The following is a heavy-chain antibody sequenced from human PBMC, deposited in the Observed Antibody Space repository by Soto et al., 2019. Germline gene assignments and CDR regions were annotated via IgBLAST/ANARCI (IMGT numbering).Heavy chain of an antibody. D-gene: IGHD5-18*01. Sequence: EVQLVESGGGLVQPGGSLRLSCAASGFTFSSYSMNWVRQAPGKGLEWVSYISNSGDTVYYADSVKGRFTISRDNXKNSLYLQMKSLRAEDTAVYYCARPRGYSYGYSEYWGQGTLVTVSS. J-gene: IGHJ4*02. CDR2: ISNSGDTV. V-gene: IGHV3-48*01. CDR1: GFTFSSYS. CDR3: ARPRGYSYGYSEY.